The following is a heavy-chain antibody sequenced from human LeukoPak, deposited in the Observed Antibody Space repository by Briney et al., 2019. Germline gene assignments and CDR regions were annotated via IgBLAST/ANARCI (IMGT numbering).Heavy chain of an antibody. V-gene: IGHV5-51*01. J-gene: IGHJ4*02. D-gene: IGHD3-10*01. CDR2: FFPGDSDI. CDR1: GYSFTNYW. Sequence: GESLKISCKGSGYSFTNYWIGWVRQMPGKGLEWMGIFFPGDSDIRYSPSFQGQVTISADKSISTAYLQWSSLEASDTAMYYCARCDYGSGSDYWGQGTLVTVSS. CDR3: ARCDYGSGSDY.